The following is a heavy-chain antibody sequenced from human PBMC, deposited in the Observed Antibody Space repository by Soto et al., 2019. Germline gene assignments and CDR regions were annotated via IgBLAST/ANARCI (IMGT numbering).Heavy chain of an antibody. D-gene: IGHD2-2*01. J-gene: IGHJ5*01. CDR2: IWFDGSKE. Sequence: ESGGGVVQPGGSLRLACAASGFTFSSYGMHWVRQAPGKGLEWVAVIWFDGSKEFYAASVEGRFTISRDNSKNMVYLEINSPRDVDTAVYYCARAVPAAKGWFDSWGQGTLVTVSS. CDR1: GFTFSSYG. V-gene: IGHV3-33*01. CDR3: ARAVPAAKGWFDS.